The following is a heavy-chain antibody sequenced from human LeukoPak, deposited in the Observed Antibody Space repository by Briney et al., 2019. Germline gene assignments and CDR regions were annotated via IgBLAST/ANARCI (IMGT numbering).Heavy chain of an antibody. CDR1: GGPISSSCYY. CDR2: IYYSGST. D-gene: IGHD6-13*01. CDR3: ARGGRIAAAARPYWYFDR. Sequence: SETLSLTCTVSGGPISSSCYYCGWIRQPTGKGLEWIGSIYYSGSTYYDPSLKSRDTISVDTSQNQFSLKLRSVTADGTALHFCARGGRIAAAARPYWYFDRWGRGTLV. J-gene: IGHJ2*01. V-gene: IGHV4-39*01.